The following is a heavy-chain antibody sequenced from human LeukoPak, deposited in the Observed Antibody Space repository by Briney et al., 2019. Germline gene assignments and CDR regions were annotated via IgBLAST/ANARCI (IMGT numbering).Heavy chain of an antibody. CDR1: GGSFSGYY. CDR3: ARGLRVRVRGSGAFDI. D-gene: IGHD3-10*01. CDR2: INHSGST. J-gene: IGHJ3*02. V-gene: IGHV4-34*01. Sequence: SETLSLTCAVYGGSFSGYYWSWIRQPPGKGLEWIGEINHSGSTNYNPSLKSRVTISVDTSKNQFSLKLSSVTAADTAVYYCARGLRVRVRGSGAFDIWGQGTMVTVSS.